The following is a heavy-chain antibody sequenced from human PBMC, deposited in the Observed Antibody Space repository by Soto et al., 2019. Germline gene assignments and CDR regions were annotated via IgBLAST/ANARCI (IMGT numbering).Heavy chain of an antibody. Sequence: SETLSLTCTVSGGSVSSGSYYWSWIRQPPGKGLEWIGYIYYSGSTNYNPSLKSRVTISVDTSRNQFSLKLSSVTAADTAVYYCAIQLRGGAFDIWGQGTMVTVSS. CDR1: GGSVSSGSYY. D-gene: IGHD2-2*01. J-gene: IGHJ3*02. CDR2: IYYSGST. CDR3: AIQLRGGAFDI. V-gene: IGHV4-61*01.